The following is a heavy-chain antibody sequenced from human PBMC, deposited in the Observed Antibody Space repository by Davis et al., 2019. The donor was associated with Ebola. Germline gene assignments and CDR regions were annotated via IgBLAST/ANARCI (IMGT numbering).Heavy chain of an antibody. CDR2: IWYDGSNK. CDR3: ARDSGWRFLEVVDY. J-gene: IGHJ4*02. CDR1: GFTFSSYG. D-gene: IGHD3-3*01. Sequence: GESLKISCAASGFTFSSYGMHWVRQAPGKGLEWVAVIWYDGSNKYYADSVKGRFTISRDNSKNTLYLQMNSLRAEDTAVYYCARDSGWRFLEVVDYWGQGTLVTVSS. V-gene: IGHV3-33*01.